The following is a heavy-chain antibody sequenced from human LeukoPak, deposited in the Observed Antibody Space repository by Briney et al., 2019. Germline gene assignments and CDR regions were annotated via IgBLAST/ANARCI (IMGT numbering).Heavy chain of an antibody. V-gene: IGHV4-59*11. CDR1: GGSISSHY. D-gene: IGHD4-23*01. Sequence: SETLSLTCTVPGGSISSHYWNWIRQPPGKGLEWIGYIYYSGSTNYNPSLKSRVTISVDTSKNQFSLKLSSVTAADTAVYYCSRETTVVTPGRSDVFDIWGQGTMVTVSS. J-gene: IGHJ3*02. CDR3: SRETTVVTPGRSDVFDI. CDR2: IYYSGST.